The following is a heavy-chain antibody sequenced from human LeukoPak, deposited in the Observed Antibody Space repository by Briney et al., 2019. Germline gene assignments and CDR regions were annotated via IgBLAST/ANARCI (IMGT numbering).Heavy chain of an antibody. CDR3: ARGLQYNIEKFLYYGMDV. Sequence: PSETLSLTCPGSGCSITCYDWNCLRQPPGEGLEWIGYIYYSGSTNYNPSLKSRVTISVDTSKNQFSLMLNSVTAAVTAVYYCARGLQYNIEKFLYYGMDVWGQGTTVTVSS. CDR2: IYYSGST. CDR1: GCSITCYD. V-gene: IGHV4-59*01. J-gene: IGHJ6*02. D-gene: IGHD2-2*02.